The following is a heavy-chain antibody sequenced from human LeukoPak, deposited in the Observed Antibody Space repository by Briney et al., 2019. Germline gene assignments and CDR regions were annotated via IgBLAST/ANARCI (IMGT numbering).Heavy chain of an antibody. CDR2: INHSGST. D-gene: IGHD6-19*01. Sequence: SETLSLTCAVYGGSFSGYYWSWIRQPPGKGLEWIGEINHSGSTNYNPSLKSRVTISVDTSKNQFSLKLSSVTAADTAVYYCARGHSSGWYVFDYWGQGTLVTVSS. V-gene: IGHV4-34*01. CDR3: ARGHSSGWYVFDY. CDR1: GGSFSGYY. J-gene: IGHJ4*02.